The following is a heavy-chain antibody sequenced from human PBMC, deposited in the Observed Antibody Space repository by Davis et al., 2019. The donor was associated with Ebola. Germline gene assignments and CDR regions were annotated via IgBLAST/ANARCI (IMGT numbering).Heavy chain of an antibody. CDR1: GGSISSSNW. J-gene: IGHJ6*02. Sequence: MPSETLSLTCAVSGGSISSSNWWSWVRQPPGKGLEWIGEIYHSGSTNYNPSLKSRVTISVDKSKNQFSLKLSSVTAADTAVYYCARQSIAARYYGMDVWGQGTTVTVSS. CDR3: ARQSIAARYYGMDV. D-gene: IGHD6-6*01. V-gene: IGHV4-4*02. CDR2: IYHSGST.